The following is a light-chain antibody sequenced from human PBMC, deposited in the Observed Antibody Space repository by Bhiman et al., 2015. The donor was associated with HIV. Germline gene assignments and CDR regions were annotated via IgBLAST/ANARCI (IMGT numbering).Light chain of an antibody. CDR2: DVA. J-gene: IGLJ1*01. Sequence: QSALTQPASVSGSPGQSITISCSGTSSDIGGSDSVSWYQHHPGKAPKLMIYDVAERPSGVPARFSGSRSDNTASLTISGLQAEDEADYYCSSYAGSRNYVFGSGTKVTVL. CDR1: SSDIGGSDS. CDR3: SSYAGSRNYV. V-gene: IGLV2-8*01.